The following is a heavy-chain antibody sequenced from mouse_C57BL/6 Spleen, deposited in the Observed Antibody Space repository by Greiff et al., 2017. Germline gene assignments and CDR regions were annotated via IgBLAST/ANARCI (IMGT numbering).Heavy chain of an antibody. CDR2: ISSGSSTI. J-gene: IGHJ4*01. CDR3: ARSSNYEGYAMDY. V-gene: IGHV5-17*01. D-gene: IGHD2-5*01. CDR1: GFTFSDYG. Sequence: EVKLMESGGGLVKPGGSLKLSCAASGFTFSDYGMHWVRQAPEKGLEWVAYISSGSSTIYYADTVKGRFTISRDNAKNTLFLQMTSLRSEDTAMYYCARSSNYEGYAMDYWGQGTSVTVSS.